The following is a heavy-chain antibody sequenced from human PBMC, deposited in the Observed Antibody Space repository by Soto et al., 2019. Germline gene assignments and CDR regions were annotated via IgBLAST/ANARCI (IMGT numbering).Heavy chain of an antibody. CDR3: AREGDYDILTGYYRRDDAFDI. J-gene: IGHJ3*02. CDR2: ISAYTGNT. Sequence: SAKVSCEACGYTFTTYGISSARQENEQGLEWRGWISAYTGNTNYAQQFQGRVTMTTDTSTSTAYMELRSLRSDDTAVYYCAREGDYDILTGYYRRDDAFDIWGQGTMVTVS. CDR1: GYTFTTYG. V-gene: IGHV1-18*01. D-gene: IGHD3-9*01.